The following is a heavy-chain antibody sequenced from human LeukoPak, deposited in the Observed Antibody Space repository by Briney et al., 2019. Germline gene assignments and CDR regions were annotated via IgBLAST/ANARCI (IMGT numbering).Heavy chain of an antibody. CDR2: ISGSGGST. V-gene: IGHV3-23*01. D-gene: IGHD6-19*01. CDR1: GFTFSSYA. CDR3: AKEMFGWYFDY. Sequence: PGESLRLSCAASGFTFSSYAMSWVRQAPGKGLEWVSAISGSGGSTSYAESVKGRFTISRDNSKNTLYLQMNSLRAEDMAVYYCAKEMFGWYFDYWGQGTLVTVFS. J-gene: IGHJ4*02.